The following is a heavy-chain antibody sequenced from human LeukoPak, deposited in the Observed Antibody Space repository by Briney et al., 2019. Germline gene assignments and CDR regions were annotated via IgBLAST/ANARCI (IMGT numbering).Heavy chain of an antibody. Sequence: HPGGSLRLSCAASGLTFSDHYMDWVRQAPGKGLEWVSAISGSGGSTYYAGSVKGRFTISRDNSKNTLYLQTNSLRAEDTAVYYCARGLRITMVRVTGAFDIWGQGTMVTVSS. J-gene: IGHJ3*02. D-gene: IGHD3-10*01. V-gene: IGHV3-23*01. CDR2: ISGSGGST. CDR1: GLTFSDHY. CDR3: ARGLRITMVRVTGAFDI.